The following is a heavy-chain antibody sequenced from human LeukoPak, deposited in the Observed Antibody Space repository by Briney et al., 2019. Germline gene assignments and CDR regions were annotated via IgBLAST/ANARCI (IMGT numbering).Heavy chain of an antibody. J-gene: IGHJ4*02. V-gene: IGHV3-23*01. Sequence: GGSLRLSCAASGFTFSSYAMSWVRQAPGKGLEGGSAISGSGGSTYYADSMKGRFTISRDNSKNTLYMQMNSLRAEDTAVYYCANRRAVWERYYYDRRYDYWGQGTLVTVSS. CDR1: GFTFSSYA. D-gene: IGHD3-22*01. CDR3: ANRRAVWERYYYDRRYDY. CDR2: ISGSGGST.